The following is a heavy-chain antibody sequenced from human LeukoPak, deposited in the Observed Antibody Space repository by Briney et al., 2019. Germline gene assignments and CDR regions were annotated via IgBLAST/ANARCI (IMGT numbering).Heavy chain of an antibody. CDR1: GGSISSSSYS. D-gene: IGHD3-22*01. J-gene: IGHJ4*02. V-gene: IGHV4-39*01. CDR2: IYYSGST. Sequence: PSETLSLTCTVSGGSISSSSYSWGWIRQPPGKGLEWIGSIYYSGSTYYNPSLKSRVTISVDTSKNQFSLKLSSVTAADTAVYYCARIRNYYDSSGYYYHLHYFDYWGQGTLVTVSS. CDR3: ARIRNYYDSSGYYYHLHYFDY.